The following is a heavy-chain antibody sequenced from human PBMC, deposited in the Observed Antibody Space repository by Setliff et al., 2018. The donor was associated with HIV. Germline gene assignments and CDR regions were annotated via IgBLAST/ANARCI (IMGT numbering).Heavy chain of an antibody. J-gene: IGHJ4*02. D-gene: IGHD3-10*01. CDR2: INYRGTT. V-gene: IGHV4-34*01. CDR1: GGSFSDQY. Sequence: PSETLSLTCAVYGGSFSDQYWSWIRQPPGKGLEWIGEINYRGTTNDNPSLRSRVTISVDTSRNQFSLKLNSVTAADTAVYYCARVVRGVIYFDYWGQGTLVTV. CDR3: ARVVRGVIYFDY.